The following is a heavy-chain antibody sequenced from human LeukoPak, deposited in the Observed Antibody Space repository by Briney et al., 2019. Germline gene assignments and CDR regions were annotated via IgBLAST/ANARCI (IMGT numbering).Heavy chain of an antibody. Sequence: PGGSLRLSCAASGFTFRSYWMSWVRQAPGKGLEWVANIKQDGSEKYYVDSVKGRFTISRDNAKNSLYLQMNSLRAEDTAVYYCARGIAALYWGQGTLVTVSS. CDR1: GFTFRSYW. J-gene: IGHJ4*02. CDR2: IKQDGSEK. CDR3: ARGIAALY. D-gene: IGHD6-13*01. V-gene: IGHV3-7*01.